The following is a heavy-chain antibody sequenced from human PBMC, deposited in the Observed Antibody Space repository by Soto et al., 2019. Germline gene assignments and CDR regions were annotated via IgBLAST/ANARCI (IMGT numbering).Heavy chain of an antibody. V-gene: IGHV3-53*01. Sequence: RLPNTASEGKXSSHDVRRIRKTTGKGLEWVSVIYSGGSTYYADSVKGRFTISRDNSKNTLYLQMNSLRAEDTAVYYCARDNPLVLQNYYGMDVWGQGTTVTVSS. CDR3: ARDNPLVLQNYYGMDV. CDR1: EGKXSSHD. J-gene: IGHJ6*02. D-gene: IGHD4-4*01. CDR2: IYSGGST.